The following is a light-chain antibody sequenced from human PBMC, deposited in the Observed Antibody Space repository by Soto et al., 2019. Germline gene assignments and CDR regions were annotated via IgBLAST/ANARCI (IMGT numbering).Light chain of an antibody. J-gene: IGKJ1*01. Sequence: DIQLTQSPSFLSASVGDRVTITCRASQGISSYLAWYQQKPGKAPKLLIYAASTLQSGVPSRFRGSRSGTEFTLTVSSLQPADFATYYCLQDHDDSWTFGQGTKVDI. CDR3: LQDHDDSWT. CDR2: AAS. V-gene: IGKV1-9*01. CDR1: QGISSY.